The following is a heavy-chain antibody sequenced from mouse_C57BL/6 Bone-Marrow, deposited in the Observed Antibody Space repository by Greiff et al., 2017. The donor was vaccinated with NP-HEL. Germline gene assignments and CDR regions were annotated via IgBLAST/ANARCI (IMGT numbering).Heavy chain of an antibody. CDR2: IYPGSGNT. CDR3: AREGVWSFAY. V-gene: IGHV1-66*01. Sequence: QVQLKESGPELVKPGASVKISCKASGYSFTSYYIHWVKQRPGQGLEWIGWIYPGSGNTKYNEKFKGKATLTADTSSSTAYMQLSSLTSEDSAVYYCAREGVWSFAYWGQGTLVTVSA. D-gene: IGHD2-10*02. CDR1: GYSFTSYY. J-gene: IGHJ3*01.